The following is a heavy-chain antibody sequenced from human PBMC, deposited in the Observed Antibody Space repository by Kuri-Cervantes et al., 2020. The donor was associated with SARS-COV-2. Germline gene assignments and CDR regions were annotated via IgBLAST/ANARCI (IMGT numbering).Heavy chain of an antibody. CDR1: GFTFSGHW. CDR3: VRDEDHWNFVY. CDR2: INPDGSYT. V-gene: IGHV3-74*01. J-gene: IGHJ4*02. D-gene: IGHD1-1*01. Sequence: GGSLRLSCAAPGFTFSGHWIHWVRQAPGKGLVWVSRINPDGSYTNNADSVKGRFTLSRDNAKNMLFLQMNSLRAEDTAVNYCVRDEDHWNFVYWGQGTLVTVSS.